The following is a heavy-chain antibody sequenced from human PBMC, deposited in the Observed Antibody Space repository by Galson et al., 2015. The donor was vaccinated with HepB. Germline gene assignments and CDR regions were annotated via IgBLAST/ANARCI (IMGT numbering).Heavy chain of an antibody. Sequence: SVKVSCKASGYTFTSYAMHWVRQAPGQRLEWMGWINAGNGNTKYSQKFQGRVTITRDTSASTAYMELSSLRSEDTAVYYCASPGAETQWATPRFDYWGQGTLVTVSS. D-gene: IGHD6-19*01. J-gene: IGHJ4*02. CDR1: GYTFTSYA. CDR2: INAGNGNT. V-gene: IGHV1-3*01. CDR3: ASPGAETQWATPRFDY.